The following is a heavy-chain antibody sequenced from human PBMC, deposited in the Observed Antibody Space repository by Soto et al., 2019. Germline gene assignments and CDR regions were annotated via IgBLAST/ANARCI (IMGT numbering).Heavy chain of an antibody. CDR3: ARPPVIDIVVPPDY. D-gene: IGHD2-15*01. V-gene: IGHV3-15*01. Sequence: EVQLVESGGDLVKPGGSLRLSCAASEFTFTYAWMSWVRQAPGKGLEWVGRIKSKTDGGTTDYAAPVKGRFTISRDNSKNTLYLQMNSLRAEDTAVYYCARPPVIDIVVPPDYWGQGTLVTVSS. J-gene: IGHJ4*02. CDR1: EFTFTYAW. CDR2: IKSKTDGGTT.